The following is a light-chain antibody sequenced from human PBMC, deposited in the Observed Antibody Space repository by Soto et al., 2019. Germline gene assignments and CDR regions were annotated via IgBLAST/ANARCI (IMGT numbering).Light chain of an antibody. CDR2: GVS. J-gene: IGKJ2*01. CDR3: QQYRTSSYT. V-gene: IGKV3-20*01. CDR1: QSVRNNY. Sequence: IVLTQSPGTLSLSPGERATLSCWASQSVRNNYLAWYQQKPGQAPRLLIYGVSARATGIPDRFSGSGSGTDFTLTISILEPEDFAVYYCQQYRTSSYTFGQGTKLEIK.